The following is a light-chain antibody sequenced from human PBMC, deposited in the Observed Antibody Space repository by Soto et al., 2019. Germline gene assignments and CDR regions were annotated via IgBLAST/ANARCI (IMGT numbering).Light chain of an antibody. CDR2: EVT. V-gene: IGLV2-8*01. J-gene: IGLJ3*02. CDR1: SSDVGAYNY. Sequence: QSALTQPTSASGSPGQSVTISCTGTSSDVGAYNYVSWYQQHAGKAPKLVIYEVTKRPSGVPDRFSGSKSANTASLTVSGLQAEEEADYYCSSFASSNTWVVGGGTKLTVL. CDR3: SSFASSNTWV.